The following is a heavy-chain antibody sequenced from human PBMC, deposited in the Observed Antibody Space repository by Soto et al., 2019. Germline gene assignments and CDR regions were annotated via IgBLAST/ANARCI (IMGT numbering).Heavy chain of an antibody. CDR3: ARDHIVVVPAAIRAGGWFDT. D-gene: IGHD2-2*02. Sequence: GASVKVSCKASGGTFSSYAISWVRQAPGQGLEWMGGIIPIFGTANYAQKFQGGVTITADESTSTAYMELSSLRSEDTAVYYCARDHIVVVPAAIRAGGWFDTWGQGTLVTVSS. V-gene: IGHV1-69*13. CDR2: IIPIFGTA. J-gene: IGHJ5*02. CDR1: GGTFSSYA.